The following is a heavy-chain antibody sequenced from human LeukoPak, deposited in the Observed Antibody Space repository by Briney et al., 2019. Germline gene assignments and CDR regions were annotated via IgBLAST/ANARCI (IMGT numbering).Heavy chain of an antibody. Sequence: GGSLRLSCAASAFAFSGYWMSWVRQAPGKGLEWVANMKQDGSEKYYVDSVKGRFTFSRDNAKNSLYLQMNSLRAEDTAVYYCARGGSYLNWFDPWGQGTLVTVSS. CDR3: ARGGSYLNWFDP. D-gene: IGHD1-26*01. CDR1: AFAFSGYW. V-gene: IGHV3-7*01. J-gene: IGHJ5*02. CDR2: MKQDGSEK.